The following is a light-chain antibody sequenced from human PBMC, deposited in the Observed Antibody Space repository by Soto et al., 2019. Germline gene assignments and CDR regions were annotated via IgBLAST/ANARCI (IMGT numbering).Light chain of an antibody. Sequence: EIVLTQSPGTLSLSPGERATISCRASETISSSYLAWYQQKPGQAPRLLIYGSSSRATGFPDRFSGSGSGTDFTLTISRLEPEDFAVYYCQQYGSSPITFGQGTRLEIK. V-gene: IGKV3-20*01. CDR3: QQYGSSPIT. J-gene: IGKJ5*01. CDR1: ETISSSY. CDR2: GSS.